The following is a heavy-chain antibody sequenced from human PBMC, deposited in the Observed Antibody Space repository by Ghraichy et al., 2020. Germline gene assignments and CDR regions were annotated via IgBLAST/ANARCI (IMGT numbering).Heavy chain of an antibody. CDR3: ARRYFDS. Sequence: GGSLRLSCVASGFTFSDYWMQWVRQAPGKGLEWVANIRQDGNEKYYVDSVKGRFPISRDNARNSLYLQMNSLRAEDTAVYYCARRYFDSWGQGTLVTVSS. CDR1: GFTFSDYW. CDR2: IRQDGNEK. J-gene: IGHJ4*02. V-gene: IGHV3-7*03.